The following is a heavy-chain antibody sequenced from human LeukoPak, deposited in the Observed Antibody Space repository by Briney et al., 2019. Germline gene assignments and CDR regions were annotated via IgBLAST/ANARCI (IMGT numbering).Heavy chain of an antibody. J-gene: IGHJ4*02. CDR2: ISAYNGNT. CDR1: GYTFTSYG. Sequence: ASVKVSCKASGYTFTSYGISWVRQAPGQGLEWMGWISAYNGNTNYAQKLQGRVTMTTDTSTSTAYMELRSLRSDDTAVYYCAREVREFCSSTSCYTFDYWGQGTLVTVSS. CDR3: AREVREFCSSTSCYTFDY. D-gene: IGHD2-2*02. V-gene: IGHV1-18*01.